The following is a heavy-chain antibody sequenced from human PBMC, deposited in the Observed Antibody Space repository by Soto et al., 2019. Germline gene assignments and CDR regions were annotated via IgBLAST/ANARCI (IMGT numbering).Heavy chain of an antibody. CDR3: ARIRELGIFDYYYYGMDV. V-gene: IGHV2-26*01. D-gene: IGHD7-27*01. J-gene: IGHJ6*02. Sequence: GSGPTLVNPTETLTLTCTVSGFSLSNARMGVSWIRQPPGKALEWLAHIFSNDEKSYSTSLKSRLTISKDTSKSQVVLTMTNMDPVDTATYYCARIRELGIFDYYYYGMDVWGQGTTVTVSS. CDR2: IFSNDEK. CDR1: GFSLSNARMG.